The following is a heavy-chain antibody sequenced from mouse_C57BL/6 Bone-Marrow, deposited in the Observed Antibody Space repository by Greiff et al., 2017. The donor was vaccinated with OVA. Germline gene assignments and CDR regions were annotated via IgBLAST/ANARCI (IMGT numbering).Heavy chain of an antibody. Sequence: VQLQQSGAELVRPGASVKLSCTASGFNIKDDYMHWVKQRPEQGLEWIGWIDPENGDTEYASKFQGKATITADTSSNTAYLQLSSLTSEDTAVYYCTTGDDGYSCAYGGQGTLVTVSA. V-gene: IGHV14-4*01. CDR3: TTGDDGYSCAY. D-gene: IGHD2-3*01. CDR2: IDPENGDT. J-gene: IGHJ3*01. CDR1: GFNIKDDY.